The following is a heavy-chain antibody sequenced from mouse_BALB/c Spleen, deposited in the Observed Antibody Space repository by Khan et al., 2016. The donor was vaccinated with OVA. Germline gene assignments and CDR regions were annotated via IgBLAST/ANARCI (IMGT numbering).Heavy chain of an antibody. D-gene: IGHD1-1*01. CDR2: IAPGSGSD. Sequence: DLVKPGASVKLSCKASGYTFTSYWINWIKQRPGQGLEWIGRIAPGSGSDYYNDMFKGKATLTIDTSSSTAYIQVRSLSSEDSAVYFCAISNYYGSSLYAMDYWGQGTSVTVSS. J-gene: IGHJ4*01. CDR1: GYTFTSYW. V-gene: IGHV1S41*01. CDR3: AISNYYGSSLYAMDY.